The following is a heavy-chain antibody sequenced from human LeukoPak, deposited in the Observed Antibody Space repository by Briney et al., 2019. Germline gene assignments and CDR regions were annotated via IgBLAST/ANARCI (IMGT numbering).Heavy chain of an antibody. CDR1: GGSISSGSYY. Sequence: SETLSLTCTVSGGSISSGSYYWSWIRQPAGKGLEWIGRIYTSGSTNYNPSFKSRVTISVDASKNQFSLKLSSVTAADTAVYYCARGQDGGNSRYSYYMDVWGKGTTVTISS. CDR2: IYTSGST. V-gene: IGHV4-61*02. D-gene: IGHD4-23*01. CDR3: ARGQDGGNSRYSYYMDV. J-gene: IGHJ6*03.